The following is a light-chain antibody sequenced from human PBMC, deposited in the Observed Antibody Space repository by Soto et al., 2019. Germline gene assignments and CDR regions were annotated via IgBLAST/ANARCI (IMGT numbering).Light chain of an antibody. CDR1: QIIGSY. CDR3: QQSYSNPLT. J-gene: IGKJ4*01. Sequence: DIQITQSPSSLSSSVGDRVTITCRSSQIIGSYLNWYQQKPGKAPKLLIYAASSLQSGVPSRFSGSGSGTDFILTINSLQPEDFATFFCQQSYSNPLTFGGGTKVDIK. V-gene: IGKV1-39*01. CDR2: AAS.